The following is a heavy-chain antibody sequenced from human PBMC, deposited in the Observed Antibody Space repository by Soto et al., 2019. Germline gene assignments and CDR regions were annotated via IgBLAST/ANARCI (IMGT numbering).Heavy chain of an antibody. CDR2: IYYSGST. D-gene: IGHD5-12*01. Sequence: SETLSLTCTVSGGSISSYYWSWIRQPPGKGLEWIGYIYYSGSTNYNPSLKSRVTISVDTSKNQFSLKLSSVTAADTAVYYCARGDVGVPEDIVATDLSFDYWGQGTLVTVSS. CDR3: ARGDVGVPEDIVATDLSFDY. CDR1: GGSISSYY. J-gene: IGHJ4*02. V-gene: IGHV4-59*01.